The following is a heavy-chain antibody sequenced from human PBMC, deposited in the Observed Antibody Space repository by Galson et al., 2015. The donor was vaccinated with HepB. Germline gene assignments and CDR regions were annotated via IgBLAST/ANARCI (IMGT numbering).Heavy chain of an antibody. CDR1: GGSISSSSYY. CDR2: IYYSGST. Sequence: SETLSLTCTVSGGSISSSSYYWGWIRQPPGKGLEWIGSIYYSGSTYYNPSLKSRVTISVDTSKNRFSLKLSSVTAADTAVYYCARDPDSYFDYWGQGTLVTVSS. J-gene: IGHJ4*02. V-gene: IGHV4-39*07. CDR3: ARDPDSYFDY.